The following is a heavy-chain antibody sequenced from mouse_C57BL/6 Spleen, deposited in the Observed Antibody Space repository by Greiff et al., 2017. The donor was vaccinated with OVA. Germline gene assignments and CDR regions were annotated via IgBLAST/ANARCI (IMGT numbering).Heavy chain of an antibody. D-gene: IGHD2-2*01. CDR1: GYAFSSSW. CDR2: IYPGDGDT. J-gene: IGHJ2*01. V-gene: IGHV1-82*01. Sequence: QVQLQQSGPELVKPGASVKISCKASGYAFSSSWMNWVKQRPGKGLEWIGRIYPGDGDTNYNGKFKGKATLTADKSSSTAYMQLSSLTSEDSAVYFCARGPYGYDVDYWGQGTTLTVSS. CDR3: ARGPYGYDVDY.